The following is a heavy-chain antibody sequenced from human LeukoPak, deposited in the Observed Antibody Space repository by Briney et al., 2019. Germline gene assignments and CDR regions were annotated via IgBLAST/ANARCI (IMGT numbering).Heavy chain of an antibody. CDR1: GYTFTSYD. J-gene: IGHJ6*02. V-gene: IGHV1-8*01. CDR2: MNPNSGNT. D-gene: IGHD5-18*01. Sequence: ASVKVSCKASGYTFTSYDINWVRQATGQGLEWMGWMNPNSGNTGYAQKFQGRVTMTRNTSISTAYMELSSLRSEDTAVYYCARVGRYSYRYYYYYYGMDVWGQGTTVTVSS. CDR3: ARVGRYSYRYYYYYYGMDV.